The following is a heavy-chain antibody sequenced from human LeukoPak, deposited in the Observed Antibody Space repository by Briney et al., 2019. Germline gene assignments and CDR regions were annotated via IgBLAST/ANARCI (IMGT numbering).Heavy chain of an antibody. D-gene: IGHD7-27*01. CDR3: AAETGDRLRVDY. Sequence: ASVKVSCKASGFTFTSPAMQWVRQARGQRLEWIGWIVVGSGNTNYAQKFQEKVTITRDMSTSTAYMELSSLRSEDTAVYYCAAETGDRLRVDYWGQGTLVTVSS. J-gene: IGHJ4*02. CDR1: GFTFTSPA. CDR2: IVVGSGNT. V-gene: IGHV1-58*02.